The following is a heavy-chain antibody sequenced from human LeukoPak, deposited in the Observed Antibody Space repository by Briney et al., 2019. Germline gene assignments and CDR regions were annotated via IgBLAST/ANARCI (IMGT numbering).Heavy chain of an antibody. CDR3: ATSSSRAYCSSTTCLYFDY. J-gene: IGHJ4*02. V-gene: IGHV4-4*07. D-gene: IGHD2-2*01. Sequence: SETLSLTCTVSGGSISGYYWNWIRQPAGKGLEWIGHIYTSGSTNYSSSLKSRVTMSVDTSKNQFSLKVKSVTAADTAVYYCATSSSRAYCSSTTCLYFDYWGQGIPVTVSS. CDR2: IYTSGST. CDR1: GGSISGYY.